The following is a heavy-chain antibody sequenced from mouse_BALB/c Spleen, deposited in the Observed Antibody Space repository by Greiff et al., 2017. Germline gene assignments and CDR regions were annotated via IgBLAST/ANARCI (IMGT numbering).Heavy chain of an antibody. V-gene: IGHV5-12-1*01. J-gene: IGHJ2*01. Sequence: EVKVVESGGGLVKPGGSLKLSCAASGFAFSSYDMSWVRQTPEKRLEWVAYISSGGGNTYYPDTVKGRFTISRDNAKNTLYLQMRSLKSEDTAVYYCARQNYDYDDYWGQGTTLTVSS. D-gene: IGHD2-4*01. CDR3: ARQNYDYDDY. CDR2: ISSGGGNT. CDR1: GFAFSSYD.